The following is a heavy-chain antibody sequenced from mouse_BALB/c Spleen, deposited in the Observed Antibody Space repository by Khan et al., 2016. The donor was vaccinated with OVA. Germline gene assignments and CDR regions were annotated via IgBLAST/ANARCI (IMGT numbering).Heavy chain of an antibody. CDR3: ARGGAAYYRNDGDAKEY. D-gene: IGHD2-14*01. Sequence: QIQLVQSGPELKKPGETVRISCKASGYTFTTAGIQWVQKMPGKGLKWIGWINTHSGVPKYAEDFKGRFAFSLEISVNTAYLQITNLKNEDTATYFWARGGAAYYRNDGDAKEYWGQGTSVTVSS. CDR2: INTHSGVP. J-gene: IGHJ4*01. V-gene: IGHV9-4*02. CDR1: GYTFTTAG.